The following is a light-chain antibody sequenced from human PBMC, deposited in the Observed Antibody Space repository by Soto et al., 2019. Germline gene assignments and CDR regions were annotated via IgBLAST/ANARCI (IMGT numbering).Light chain of an antibody. CDR1: SSNIGSNT. CDR2: SHN. Sequence: ALTQPPSASGTHGQRVTISCSGSSSNIGSNTVNWYQQLPGAAPKLLIHSHNQRPSGVPDRFSGSKSGNSASLAISGLQSDDEADYYCAAWDDSLTGQVFGTGTKVTVL. CDR3: AAWDDSLTGQV. J-gene: IGLJ1*01. V-gene: IGLV1-44*01.